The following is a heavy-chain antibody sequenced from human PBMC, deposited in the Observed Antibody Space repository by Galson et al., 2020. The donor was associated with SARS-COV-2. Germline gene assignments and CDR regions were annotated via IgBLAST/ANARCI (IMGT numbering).Heavy chain of an antibody. CDR3: ASGEGTVTKYFQD. V-gene: IGHV3-66*01. J-gene: IGHJ1*01. Sequence: SCAASGFTVSRKYMSWVRQAPGKGLEWVSVIYSGGSTYYADSVEGRFTISRDNSKNTLYLQMNSLRADDTAVYFCASGEGTVTKYFQDWGQGTLVTVSS. CDR2: IYSGGST. CDR1: GFTVSRKY. D-gene: IGHD4-4*01.